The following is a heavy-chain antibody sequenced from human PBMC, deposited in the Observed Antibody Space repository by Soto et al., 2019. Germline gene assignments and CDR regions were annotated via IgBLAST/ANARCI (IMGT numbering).Heavy chain of an antibody. CDR3: ARSPGVFDY. CDR1: GDTFGRFN. CDR2: IKPVSDTT. D-gene: IGHD3-10*01. V-gene: IGHV1-69*01. J-gene: IGHJ4*02. Sequence: QIRLVQSGSEVAKPGSSVRVSCKASGDTFGRFNINWVRQAPGQGLEWMGGIKPVSDTTNYAPRFQGRVTFTADASTDTVYMELSSLRSEDTAIYYCARSPGVFDYWGQGTLVTVSS.